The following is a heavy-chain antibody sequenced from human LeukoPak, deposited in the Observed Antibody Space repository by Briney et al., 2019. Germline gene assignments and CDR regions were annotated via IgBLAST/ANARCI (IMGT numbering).Heavy chain of an antibody. CDR3: ARARLSYSSGNIYYFDY. V-gene: IGHV1-8*01. J-gene: IGHJ4*02. CDR1: GYTFTNYD. D-gene: IGHD3-10*01. CDR2: INPHSGNT. Sequence: ASVKVSCKASGYTFTNYDINWVRQATGQGLEWMEWINPHSGNTGYAQKFQGRVTMTRNTSISTAYMELSSLRSEDTAVYYCARARLSYSSGNIYYFDYWGQGTLVTVSS.